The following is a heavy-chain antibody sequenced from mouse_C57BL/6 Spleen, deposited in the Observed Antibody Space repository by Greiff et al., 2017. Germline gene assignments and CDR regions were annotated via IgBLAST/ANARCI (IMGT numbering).Heavy chain of an antibody. CDR2: ISSGSSTT. Sequence: EVHLVESGGGLVKPGGSLKLSCAASGFTFSDYGMHWVRQAPEKGLEWVAYISSGSSTTYYADTVKGRFTISRDNAKNTLFLQMTSLRSEDTAMYYCARRYYDYDGEGFDYWGQGTTLTVSS. V-gene: IGHV5-17*01. CDR3: ARRYYDYDGEGFDY. CDR1: GFTFSDYG. J-gene: IGHJ2*01. D-gene: IGHD2-4*01.